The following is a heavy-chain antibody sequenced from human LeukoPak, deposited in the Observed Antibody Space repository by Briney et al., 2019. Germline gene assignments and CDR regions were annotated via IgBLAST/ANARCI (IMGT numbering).Heavy chain of an antibody. V-gene: IGHV3-21*01. Sequence: GGSLRLSCAASGFTFSSYSMNWVRQAPGKGLEWVSSISSSSSYLYYADSVKGRFTISRDNAKNSLYLQMNSLRAEDTAVYYCARATAMVTDGFDYWGQGTLVTVSS. CDR2: ISSSSSYL. J-gene: IGHJ4*02. D-gene: IGHD5-18*01. CDR3: ARATAMVTDGFDY. CDR1: GFTFSSYS.